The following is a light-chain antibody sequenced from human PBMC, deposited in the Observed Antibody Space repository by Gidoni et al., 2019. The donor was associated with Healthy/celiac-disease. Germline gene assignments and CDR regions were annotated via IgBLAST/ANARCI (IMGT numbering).Light chain of an antibody. V-gene: IGKV1-5*03. CDR1: QSISSW. Sequence: DIQMPQSPSTLSASVGDRVTIPCRASQSISSWLAWYQQKPGKAPKLLIYKASSLESGVPSRFSGSGSGTEFTLTISSLQPDDCATYYCQQYNSPYSFGQGTKLEIK. J-gene: IGKJ2*03. CDR3: QQYNSPYS. CDR2: KAS.